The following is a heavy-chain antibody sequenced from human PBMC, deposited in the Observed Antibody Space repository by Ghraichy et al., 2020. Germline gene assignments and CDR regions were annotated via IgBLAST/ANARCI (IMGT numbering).Heavy chain of an antibody. CDR1: GYTFTSYG. Sequence: ASVKVSCKASGYTFTSYGISWVRQAPGQGLEWMGWISAYNGNTNYAQKLQGRVTMTTDTSTCTAYMELRSLRSDDTAVYYCARDGVFRGRIAAAGRHDAFDIWGQGTMVTVSS. CDR2: ISAYNGNT. CDR3: ARDGVFRGRIAAAGRHDAFDI. J-gene: IGHJ3*02. D-gene: IGHD6-13*01. V-gene: IGHV1-18*01.